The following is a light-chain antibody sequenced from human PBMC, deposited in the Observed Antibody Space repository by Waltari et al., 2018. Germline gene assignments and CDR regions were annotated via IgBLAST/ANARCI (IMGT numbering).Light chain of an antibody. CDR3: CSYANSKWV. J-gene: IGLJ3*02. CDR2: GVY. Sequence: QSVLTQPRSVSGSPGHSVALSCPGTSSDIGGYYSVSWYQQYPGKAPKVMIYGVYKRPSGVPDRFSGSKSGNTASLSISGLQAEDEADYYCCSYANSKWVFGGGTKLTVL. V-gene: IGLV2-11*01. CDR1: SSDIGGYYS.